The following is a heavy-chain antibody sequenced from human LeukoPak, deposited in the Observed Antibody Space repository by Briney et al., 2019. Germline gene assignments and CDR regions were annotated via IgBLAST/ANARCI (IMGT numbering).Heavy chain of an antibody. D-gene: IGHD6-13*01. CDR1: GGSISSYY. Sequence: PSETLSLTCTVSGGSISSYYWSWIRQPPGKGLEWIGYIYYSGSTNYNPSLKSRVTISVDKSKNQFSLKLSSVTAADTAVYYCARRSYSSSWYYFDYWGQGTLVTVSS. J-gene: IGHJ4*02. V-gene: IGHV4-59*12. CDR2: IYYSGST. CDR3: ARRSYSSSWYYFDY.